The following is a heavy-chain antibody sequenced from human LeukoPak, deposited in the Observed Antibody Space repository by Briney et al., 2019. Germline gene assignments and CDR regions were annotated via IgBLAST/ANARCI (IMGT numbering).Heavy chain of an antibody. D-gene: IGHD1-1*01. CDR3: AKDLERWGGFDH. J-gene: IGHJ4*02. CDR1: GFTFSAYA. V-gene: IGHV3-23*01. Sequence: PGGSLRLSCAASGFTFSAYAMTWIRQTPGKGLEWVSTFSGHTSSTYYADSVKGRFTISRDNSKNTLYLQMNSLRAEDTAIYYCAKDLERWGGFDHWGQGTLVTVSS. CDR2: FSGHTSST.